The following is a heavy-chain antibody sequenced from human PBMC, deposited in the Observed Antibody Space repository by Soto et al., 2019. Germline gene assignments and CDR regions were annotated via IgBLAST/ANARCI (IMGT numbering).Heavy chain of an antibody. J-gene: IGHJ4*02. CDR1: GFTFSSYG. Sequence: PGGSLRLSCAASGFTFSSYGMHWVRQAPGKGLEWVAVIWYDGSNKYYADSVKGRFTISRDNSKNTLYLQMNSLRAEDTAVYYCARGYYYDSSGYYVLWRYWGQGTLVTVSS. V-gene: IGHV3-33*01. CDR2: IWYDGSNK. D-gene: IGHD3-22*01. CDR3: ARGYYYDSSGYYVLWRY.